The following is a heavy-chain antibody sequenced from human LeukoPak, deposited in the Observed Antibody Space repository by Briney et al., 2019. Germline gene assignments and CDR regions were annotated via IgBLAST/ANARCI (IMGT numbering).Heavy chain of an antibody. V-gene: IGHV4-30-2*01. Sequence: SQTLSLTCAVSGGSISSGGYSWSWIRQPPGKGLGWIGYIYHSGSTYYNPSLKSRVTISVDRSKNQFSLKLSSVTAADTAVYYCARGPPPDFDYWGRGTLVTVSS. CDR1: GGSISSGGYS. J-gene: IGHJ4*02. CDR3: ARGPPPDFDY. CDR2: IYHSGST.